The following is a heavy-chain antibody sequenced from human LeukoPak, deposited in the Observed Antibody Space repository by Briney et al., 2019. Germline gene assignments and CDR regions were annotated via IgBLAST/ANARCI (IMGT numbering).Heavy chain of an antibody. Sequence: QSGGSLRLSCAASAFTFSNFVMSRVRQAPGKGLEWVSSISGSGGTTYYADSVKGRFTISRDNSKNTLYLQMHSLRAEDTAVYYCAEEVGATYPTFDYWGQGTLVTVSS. J-gene: IGHJ4*02. CDR3: AEEVGATYPTFDY. CDR2: ISGSGGTT. V-gene: IGHV3-23*01. D-gene: IGHD1-26*01. CDR1: AFTFSNFV.